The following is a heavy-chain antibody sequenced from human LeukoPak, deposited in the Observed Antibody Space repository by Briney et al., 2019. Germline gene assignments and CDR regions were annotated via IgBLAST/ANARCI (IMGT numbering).Heavy chain of an antibody. D-gene: IGHD2-15*01. CDR2: INPSGGST. J-gene: IGHJ3*02. CDR3: ARDLENCSGGSCPPRGAFDI. Sequence: GASAKVSCKASGYTFTSYYMHWVRQAPGQGLEWMGIINPSGGSTSYAQKFQGRVTMTRDTSTSTVYMELSSLRSEDTAVYYCARDLENCSGGSCPPRGAFDIWGQGTMVTVSS. CDR1: GYTFTSYY. V-gene: IGHV1-46*01.